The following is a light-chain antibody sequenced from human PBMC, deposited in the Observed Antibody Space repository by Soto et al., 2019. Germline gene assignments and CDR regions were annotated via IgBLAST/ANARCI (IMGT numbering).Light chain of an antibody. V-gene: IGKV1-5*01. Sequence: DIQMTQSPSTLSAYVEDRVTITCRASQSISSWLAWYQQKPGKAPKLLIYDASSLESGVPSRFSGSGSGTEFTLTISILQPDDFATYYCQQYNSYSRTFGQGTKVDIK. CDR2: DAS. J-gene: IGKJ1*01. CDR1: QSISSW. CDR3: QQYNSYSRT.